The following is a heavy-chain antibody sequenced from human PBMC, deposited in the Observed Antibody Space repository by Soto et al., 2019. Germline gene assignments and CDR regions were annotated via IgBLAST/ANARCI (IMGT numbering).Heavy chain of an antibody. J-gene: IGHJ4*02. D-gene: IGHD2-15*01. V-gene: IGHV3-15*01. CDR2: IKSKTDGGTT. CDR3: TTYLGYCSGGSCPFDY. CDR1: GFTFSSYG. Sequence: GGSLRLSCAASGFTFSSYGMHWVRQAPGKGLEWVGRIKSKTDGGTTDYAAPVKGRFTISRDDSKNTLYLQMNSLKTEDTAVYYCTTYLGYCSGGSCPFDYWGQGSLVTVSS.